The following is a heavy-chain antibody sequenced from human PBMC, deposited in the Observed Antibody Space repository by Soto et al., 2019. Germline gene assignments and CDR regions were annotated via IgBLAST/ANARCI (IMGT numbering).Heavy chain of an antibody. J-gene: IGHJ5*02. CDR1: GYTFTDYF. CDR3: ARVTLKAGNWFDP. CDR2: INPKSRGT. Sequence: ASVKVSCKASGYTFTDYFIHWVRQAPGQGFEWMGWINPKSRGTTYAQKFQGRVTMTRDTSNSTAYMELRGLKSDDTAVYYCARVTLKAGNWFDPWGQGTLVTVSS. V-gene: IGHV1-2*02.